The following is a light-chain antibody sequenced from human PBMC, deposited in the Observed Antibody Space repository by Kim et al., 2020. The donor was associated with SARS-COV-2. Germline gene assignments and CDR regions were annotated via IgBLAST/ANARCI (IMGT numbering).Light chain of an antibody. Sequence: VSGSPGQSITSSCAGTSDYVSWYQQHPGKAPKLMICDVSDRPSGVSNRFSGSKSGNTASLTISGLRAEDEAAYYCSSYTSRSNFGVFGGGTQLTVL. CDR1: SDY. V-gene: IGLV2-14*03. J-gene: IGLJ2*01. CDR3: SSYTSRSNFGV. CDR2: DVS.